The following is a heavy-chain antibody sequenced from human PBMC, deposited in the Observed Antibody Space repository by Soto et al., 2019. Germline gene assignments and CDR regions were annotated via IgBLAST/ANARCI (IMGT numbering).Heavy chain of an antibody. D-gene: IGHD3-10*01. V-gene: IGHV4-30-4*01. CDR2: IHSSGTT. Sequence: QVQLQESGPGLVKPSQTLSLTCTVSGDSISNSDYYWSWISQPPGKGLAWIGYIHSSGTTYYNPSLKSRVTVSVDTSKNQFSLRLTSVTAADTAVYYCARLIGGDAFDIWGQGTMVTVSS. CDR3: ARLIGGDAFDI. J-gene: IGHJ3*02. CDR1: GDSISNSDYY.